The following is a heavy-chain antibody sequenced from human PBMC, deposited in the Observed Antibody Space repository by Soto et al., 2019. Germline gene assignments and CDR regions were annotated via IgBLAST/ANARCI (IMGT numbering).Heavy chain of an antibody. CDR3: AKPDTSSGWYGGVAGKAFDI. J-gene: IGHJ3*02. CDR2: ISGSGGST. D-gene: IGHD6-19*01. V-gene: IGHV3-23*01. Sequence: PGGSLRLSCTSAGFTFSSYAMSWVRQAPGKGLEWVSAISGSGGSTYYADSVKGRFTISRDNSKNTLYLQMNSLRAEDTAVYYCAKPDTSSGWYGGVAGKAFDIWGQGTMVTVSS. CDR1: GFTFSSYA.